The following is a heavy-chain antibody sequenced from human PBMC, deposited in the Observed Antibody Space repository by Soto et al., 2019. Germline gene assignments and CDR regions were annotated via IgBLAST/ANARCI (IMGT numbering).Heavy chain of an antibody. J-gene: IGHJ4*02. CDR3: AHAYGGRSLY. D-gene: IGHD1-26*01. Sequence: QITLKESGPTLVKPTQTLTLTCTFSGFSLTTDRAGVGWIRQPPGEALEWLAVIYWDDSKTYRPSLESRLTIPKDPSKNQVALTMTNMDSLDTATYYCAHAYGGRSLYWGQGTLVTVSS. CDR2: IYWDDSK. V-gene: IGHV2-5*02. CDR1: GFSLTTDRAG.